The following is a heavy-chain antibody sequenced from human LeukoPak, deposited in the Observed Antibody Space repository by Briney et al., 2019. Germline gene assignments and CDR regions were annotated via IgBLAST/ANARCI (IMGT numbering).Heavy chain of an antibody. J-gene: IGHJ1*01. CDR3: ARGNYYDSSGYYSEYFQH. Sequence: GGPLRLSCAASGVTVSSNYMSWVRQAPGKGLEWVSVIYSGGSTYYADSVKGRFAISRDNSKNTLYFQMNSLRAEDTAVYYCARGNYYDSSGYYSEYFQHWGQGTLVTVSS. V-gene: IGHV3-53*01. D-gene: IGHD3-22*01. CDR2: IYSGGST. CDR1: GVTVSSNY.